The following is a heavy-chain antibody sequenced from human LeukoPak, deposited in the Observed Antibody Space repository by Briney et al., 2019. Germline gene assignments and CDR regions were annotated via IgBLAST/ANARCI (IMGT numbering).Heavy chain of an antibody. CDR1: GGTFSSYA. Sequence: ASVKVSCKASGGTFSSYAISWVRQAPGQGLEWMGWISTYNGNTIYAQKIQGRVTMTTDTSTNTVYMELRSLRSDDTAVYYCARDLGHCRNIICSSSAYWDRGTLVTVSS. CDR3: ARDLGHCRNIICSSSAY. J-gene: IGHJ4*02. V-gene: IGHV1-18*01. D-gene: IGHD2-2*01. CDR2: ISTYNGNT.